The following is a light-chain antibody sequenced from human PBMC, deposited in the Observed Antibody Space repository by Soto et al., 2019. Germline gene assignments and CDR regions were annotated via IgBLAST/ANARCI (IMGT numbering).Light chain of an antibody. Sequence: EIVLTQSPGTLSLSPGEEATLSCRASQTVNTNYLAWYQQKAGQAPRLLIYGTSSRATGIPDRFSGSGSGTDFTLTISRLEPEDFAVYYCQQYVSSQRTFGQGTKVEIK. CDR3: QQYVSSQRT. CDR1: QTVNTNY. CDR2: GTS. V-gene: IGKV3-20*01. J-gene: IGKJ1*01.